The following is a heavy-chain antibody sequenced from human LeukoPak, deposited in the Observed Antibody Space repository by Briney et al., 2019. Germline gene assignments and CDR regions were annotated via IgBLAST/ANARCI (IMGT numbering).Heavy chain of an antibody. Sequence: SETLSLTCTVSGGSISSYYWSWIRQPPGKGLEWIGYIYTSGSTNYNPSLKSRVTMSVDTSKNQFSLKLSSVTAADTAVYYCARDYYYDSSGYYPDAFDIWGQGTMVTVPS. CDR3: ARDYYYDSSGYYPDAFDI. CDR2: IYTSGST. D-gene: IGHD3-22*01. CDR1: GGSISSYY. J-gene: IGHJ3*02. V-gene: IGHV4-4*08.